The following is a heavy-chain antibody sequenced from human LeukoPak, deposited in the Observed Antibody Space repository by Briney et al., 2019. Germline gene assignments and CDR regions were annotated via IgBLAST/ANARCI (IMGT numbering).Heavy chain of an antibody. CDR3: ARDLESSM. D-gene: IGHD2/OR15-2a*01. J-gene: IGHJ4*02. CDR2: IYYSGST. V-gene: IGHV4-39*07. CDR1: GGSISSSSYY. Sequence: PSETLSLTCTVSGGSISSSSYYWGWIRQPPGKGLEWIGSIYYSGSTYYNPSLKSRVTISVDTSKNQFSLKLSSVTAADTAVYYCARDLESSMWGQGTLVTVSS.